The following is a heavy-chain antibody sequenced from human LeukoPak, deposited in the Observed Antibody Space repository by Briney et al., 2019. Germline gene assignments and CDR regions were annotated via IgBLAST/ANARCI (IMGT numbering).Heavy chain of an antibody. D-gene: IGHD3-10*01. CDR2: IWYDGSNK. J-gene: IGHJ3*02. Sequence: GRSLRLSCAASGFTFSSYGMHWVRQAPGKGLEWVAVIWYDGSNKYYADSVKGRFTISRDNSKNTLYPQMNSLRAEDTAVYYCARDVTVRGNDAFDIWGQGTMVTVSS. CDR1: GFTFSSYG. CDR3: ARDVTVRGNDAFDI. V-gene: IGHV3-33*01.